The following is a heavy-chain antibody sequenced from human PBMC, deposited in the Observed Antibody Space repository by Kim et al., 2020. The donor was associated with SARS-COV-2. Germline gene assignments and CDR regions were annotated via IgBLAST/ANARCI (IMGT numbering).Heavy chain of an antibody. CDR3: TAGIAFVDVY. Sequence: TTEYSASVKGRFTISRDDSKSIAYLQMNSLKTEDTAVYYCTAGIAFVDVYWGQGTLVTVSS. D-gene: IGHD6-13*01. CDR2: TT. V-gene: IGHV3-49*02. J-gene: IGHJ4*02.